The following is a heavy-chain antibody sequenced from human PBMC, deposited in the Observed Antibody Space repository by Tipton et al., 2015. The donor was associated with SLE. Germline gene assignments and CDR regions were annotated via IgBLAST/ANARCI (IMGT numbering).Heavy chain of an antibody. J-gene: IGHJ6*02. V-gene: IGHV3-23*01. CDR3: ANGMDV. CDR1: GFSFSTSC. CDR2: ISGGDGDI. Sequence: GSLRLSCAASGFSFSTSCMGWVRQAPGKGLEWVSAISGGDGDIYYADSVKGRFTISRDNSENTLYLQMSTLRVEDTALYYCANGMDVWGQGTMVTVSS.